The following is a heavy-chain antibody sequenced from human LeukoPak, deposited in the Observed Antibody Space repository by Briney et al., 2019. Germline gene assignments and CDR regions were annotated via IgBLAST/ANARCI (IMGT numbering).Heavy chain of an antibody. CDR2: IIPILGIA. Sequence: SVKVSCKASGGTFSSYAISWVRQAPGQGLEWMGRIIPILGIANYAQKFQGRVTITADKSTSTAYMELSSLRSEDTAVYYCARVPTYYDILTGLYYYYGMDVWGQGTTVTVSS. D-gene: IGHD3-9*01. J-gene: IGHJ6*02. V-gene: IGHV1-69*04. CDR1: GGTFSSYA. CDR3: ARVPTYYDILTGLYYYYGMDV.